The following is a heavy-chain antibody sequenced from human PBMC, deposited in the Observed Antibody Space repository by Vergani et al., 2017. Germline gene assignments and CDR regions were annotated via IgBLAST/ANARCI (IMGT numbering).Heavy chain of an antibody. J-gene: IGHJ4*02. CDR3: AGGPLGY. Sequence: EVQLLESGGGLVQPGGSLRLSCAASGVTFSSYAMNWVRQAPGKGLEWVSSISSSSSYISYADSVKGRFTISSDNAKNSLYLQMNSLRAEDTAVYYCAGGPLGYWGQGTLVTVSS. D-gene: IGHD3-10*01. CDR1: GVTFSSYA. V-gene: IGHV3-21*01. CDR2: ISSSSSYI.